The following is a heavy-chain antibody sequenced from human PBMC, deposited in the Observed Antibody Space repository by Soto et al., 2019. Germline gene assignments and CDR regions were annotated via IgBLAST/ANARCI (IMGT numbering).Heavy chain of an antibody. CDR1: GGSLSDYF. J-gene: IGHJ5*02. CDR2: INHLGSI. Sequence: PSETLSLTCVVSGGSLSDYFWSWIRQPPGMALEWIGEINHLGSINYNPSLKSRVTISVDTSKNQFSLTLNSVTAADTAVYYCARLRSKIFGVVNWFDPWGQGNLVTVS. V-gene: IGHV4-34*01. D-gene: IGHD3-3*01. CDR3: ARLRSKIFGVVNWFDP.